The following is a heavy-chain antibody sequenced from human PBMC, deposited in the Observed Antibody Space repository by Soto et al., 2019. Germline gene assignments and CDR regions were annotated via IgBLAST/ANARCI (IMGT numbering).Heavy chain of an antibody. CDR1: GFTFSSYW. CDR2: IKQDGSEK. CDR3: ASAHRRSSGWLLDD. V-gene: IGHV3-7*01. Sequence: GGSLRLSCAASGFTFSSYWMSWVRQAPGKGLEWVANIKQDGSEKYYVDSVKGRFTISRDNAENSLYLQMNSLRAEDTAVYYCASAHRRSSGWLLDDWGQGTLVTVSS. J-gene: IGHJ4*02. D-gene: IGHD6-19*01.